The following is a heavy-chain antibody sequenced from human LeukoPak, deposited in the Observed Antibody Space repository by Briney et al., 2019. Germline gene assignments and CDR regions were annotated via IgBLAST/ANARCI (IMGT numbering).Heavy chain of an antibody. CDR2: IRYDGSNK. J-gene: IGHJ3*02. V-gene: IGHV3-30*02. CDR3: AKPDCGGDCFDGAFDI. CDR1: GHTFSSYG. Sequence: GGSLRLSCAASGHTFSSYGMHWVRQAPGKGLEWVAFIRYDGSNKYYADSVKGRFTISRDNSKNTLYLQMNSLRAEDTAMYYSAKPDCGGDCFDGAFDIWGQGTMVTVSS. D-gene: IGHD2-21*01.